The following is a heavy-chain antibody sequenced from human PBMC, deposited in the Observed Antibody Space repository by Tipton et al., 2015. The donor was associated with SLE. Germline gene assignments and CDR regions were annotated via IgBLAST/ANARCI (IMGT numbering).Heavy chain of an antibody. CDR2: IYTTGST. D-gene: IGHD2/OR15-2a*01. J-gene: IGHJ2*01. CDR3: ARPTAFEPGGSDL. Sequence: TLSLTCTVSGGYISSYYWSWIRQPAGEGLEWIGRIYTTGSTDFNPSLKSRVTMSVDTSKNQFSLKLSSVTAADTALYYCARPTAFEPGGSDLWGRGTLVTVSS. CDR1: GGYISSYY. V-gene: IGHV4-4*07.